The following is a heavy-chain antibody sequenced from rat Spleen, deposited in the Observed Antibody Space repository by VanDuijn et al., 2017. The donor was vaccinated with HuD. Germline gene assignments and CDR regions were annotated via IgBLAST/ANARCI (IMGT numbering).Heavy chain of an antibody. CDR1: GFIFSNHW. Sequence: EVQLVETGGGLVQPGRSLKVSCVASGFIFSNHWMYWIRQAPGKGLEWISSINTDGGSAYYADSVKGRFTISRDNAEDTVYLEMNSLRSEDTATYYCARRQFGGGYVMDAWGQGASVTVSS. V-gene: IGHV5-58*01. J-gene: IGHJ4*01. CDR3: ARRQFGGGYVMDA. D-gene: IGHD4-3*01. CDR2: INTDGGSA.